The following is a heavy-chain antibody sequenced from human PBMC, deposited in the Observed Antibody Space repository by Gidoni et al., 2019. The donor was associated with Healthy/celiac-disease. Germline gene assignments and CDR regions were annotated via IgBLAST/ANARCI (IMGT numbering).Heavy chain of an antibody. CDR2: INHSGST. J-gene: IGHJ4*02. Sequence: QVQLQQCGAGLLKPSATLSLTCAVDGGSFSGYYWSWIRQPPGEGLEWIGEINHSGSTNYNPSLKRRVTISVDTSKNQFSLKLSSVTAADTAVYYCARAEKRYYAYWGQVTLVTVSS. CDR1: GGSFSGYY. CDR3: ARAEKRYYAY. D-gene: IGHD3-16*01. V-gene: IGHV4-34*01.